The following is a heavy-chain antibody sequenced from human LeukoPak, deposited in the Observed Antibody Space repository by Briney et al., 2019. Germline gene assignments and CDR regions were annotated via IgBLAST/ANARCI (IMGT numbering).Heavy chain of an antibody. CDR2: IKPDGRDT. CDR1: GFTFSSYS. D-gene: IGHD2-2*01. J-gene: IGHJ3*02. V-gene: IGHV3-7*03. Sequence: GGSLRLSCAASGFTFSSYSMSRVRQAPGKGLEWVATIKPDGRDTYYVDSVKGRFTSSRDNSKNTLYLQMNSLRAEDTAVYYCARAHPYFVVVPAAKGAFDIWGQGTMVTVSS. CDR3: ARAHPYFVVVPAAKGAFDI.